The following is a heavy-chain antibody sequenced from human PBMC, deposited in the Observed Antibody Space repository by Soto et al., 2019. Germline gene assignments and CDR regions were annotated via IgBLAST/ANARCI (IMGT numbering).Heavy chain of an antibody. Sequence: QVQLVQSGGEVKNPGASVRVSCKASGYTFPSYGISWVRQAPGQGLEWMGWINTYNGDTNYAPKLQDRVTVTTDTPTSTAYLELRSLRPDDTAMYYCARDDRQADYGAKWYFDLWGRGTLVIVSS. CDR1: GYTFPSYG. CDR2: INTYNGDT. CDR3: ARDDRQADYGAKWYFDL. D-gene: IGHD4-17*01. V-gene: IGHV1-18*01. J-gene: IGHJ2*01.